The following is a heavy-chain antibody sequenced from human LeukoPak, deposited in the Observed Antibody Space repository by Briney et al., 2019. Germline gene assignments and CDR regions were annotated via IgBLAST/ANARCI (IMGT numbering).Heavy chain of an antibody. CDR2: IYWDDDK. CDR3: VYRRSSGGYFDF. D-gene: IGHD3-22*01. V-gene: IGHV2-5*02. Sequence: SGPTLVNPTQTLTLTCTFSGFSLRTCGVNVGWVRQPPGKALEWLALIYWDDDKRYSPSMKSRLTITKDTSQNHVVLSLTNMDPVDTATYYCVYRRSSGGYFDFWGQGTLVTVSS. J-gene: IGHJ4*02. CDR1: GFSLRTCGVN.